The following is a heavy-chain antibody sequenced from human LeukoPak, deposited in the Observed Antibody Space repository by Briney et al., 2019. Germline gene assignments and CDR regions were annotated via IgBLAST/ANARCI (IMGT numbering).Heavy chain of an antibody. J-gene: IGHJ4*02. CDR1: GFTFSSYA. V-gene: IGHV3-23*01. D-gene: IGHD1-26*01. CDR2: ISGSGGST. CDR3: ARHPDGSLSLDY. Sequence: PGGSLRLSCAASGFTFSSYAMSWVRQAPGKGLEWVSAISGSGGSTYYADSVKGRFTISRDNSKNTLYLQMNSLRAEDTAVYYCARHPDGSLSLDYWGQGTLVTVSS.